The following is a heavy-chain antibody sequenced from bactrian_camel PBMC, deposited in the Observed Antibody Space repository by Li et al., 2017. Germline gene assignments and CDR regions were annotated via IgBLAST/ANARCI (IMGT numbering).Heavy chain of an antibody. Sequence: VQLVESGGALVQPGGSLRLSCGAFGFTFSLYYMSWVRQAPGKGLEWVSSIYSDGSKTLYADPVKGRFTISRDNAKNTLYLQMNSLMPEDTAMYYCAADPPRSWYTDGDCVKEDYDYWGQGTQVTVS. V-gene: IGHV3-2*01. CDR3: AADPPRSWYTDGDCVKEDYDY. D-gene: IGHD2*01. CDR1: GFTFSLYY. J-gene: IGHJ4*01. CDR2: IYSDGSKT.